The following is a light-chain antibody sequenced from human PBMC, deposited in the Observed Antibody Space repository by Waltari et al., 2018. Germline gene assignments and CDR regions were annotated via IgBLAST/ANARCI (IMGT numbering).Light chain of an antibody. CDR2: EDS. CDR3: CSYAGSFTLV. J-gene: IGLJ2*01. V-gene: IGLV2-23*01. CDR1: RRDVGSYNL. Sequence: QSALTQPAPVSGSPGQSIPITCTGPRRDVGSYNLVSWYHEHPGQAPKLMNYEDSKRPSGVSNLFSGSKSGNTASLTISGLQAEDEADYYCCSYAGSFTLVFGGGTKLTVL.